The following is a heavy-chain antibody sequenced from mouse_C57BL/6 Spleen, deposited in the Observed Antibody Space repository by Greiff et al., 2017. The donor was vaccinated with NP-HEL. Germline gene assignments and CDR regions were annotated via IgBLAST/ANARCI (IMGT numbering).Heavy chain of an antibody. Sequence: VHLVESGPGLVQPSQSLSITCTVSGFSLTSYGVHWVRQSPGKGLEWLGVIWSGGSTDYNAAFISRLSISKDNSKSQVFFKMNSLQADDTAIYYCARNSGIYYGNAWFAYWGQGTLVTVSA. D-gene: IGHD2-1*01. CDR3: ARNSGIYYGNAWFAY. CDR2: IWSGGST. V-gene: IGHV2-2*01. CDR1: GFSLTSYG. J-gene: IGHJ3*01.